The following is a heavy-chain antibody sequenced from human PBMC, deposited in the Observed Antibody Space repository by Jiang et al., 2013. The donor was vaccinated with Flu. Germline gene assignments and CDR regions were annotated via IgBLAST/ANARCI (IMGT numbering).Heavy chain of an antibody. V-gene: IGHV4-30-4*01. CDR1: GASITSADYY. J-gene: IGHJ4*02. Sequence: GPGLVKPSQTLSLTCTVSGASITSADYYWSWIRQPPGKGLEWIGHMYYSGSTYYKPSLKSRLIISVDTSKNQFSLRLSSVTAADTAVYYCVRVTPVIRVESDYWGQGTLVTVSS. CDR2: MYYSGST. CDR3: VRVTPVIRVESDY. D-gene: IGHD2-21*01.